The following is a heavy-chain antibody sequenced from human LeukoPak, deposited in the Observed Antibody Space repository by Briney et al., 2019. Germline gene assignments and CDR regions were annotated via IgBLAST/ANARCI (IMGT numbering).Heavy chain of an antibody. D-gene: IGHD3-22*01. J-gene: IGHJ4*02. CDR3: ARSYYYDYRQIDY. V-gene: IGHV4-39*01. CDR1: GDSISTSSYY. Sequence: AETLSLTCTVSGDSISTSSYYWGWIRQPPGKGLEWLGSIYYSGSTYYNPSLKSRVTISVDTSKNQFSLNLYSVTAADTAVFYCARSYYYDYRQIDYWGQGTLVTVSS. CDR2: IYYSGST.